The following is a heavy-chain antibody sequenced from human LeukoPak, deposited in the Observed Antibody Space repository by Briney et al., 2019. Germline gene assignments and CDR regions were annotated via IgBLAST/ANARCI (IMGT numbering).Heavy chain of an antibody. Sequence: ASVKVPCKASGYTFTAYYLHWVRQAPGQGLEWMGWINPNSGGTNYAQQFQGWVTMTRDTSITTAYMELSRLRSDDTAVYYCARGSLFGYCSGGSCFPKGYYFYAMDVWGQGTTVTVSS. V-gene: IGHV1-2*04. CDR3: ARGSLFGYCSGGSCFPKGYYFYAMDV. CDR1: GYTFTAYY. CDR2: INPNSGGT. J-gene: IGHJ6*02. D-gene: IGHD2-15*01.